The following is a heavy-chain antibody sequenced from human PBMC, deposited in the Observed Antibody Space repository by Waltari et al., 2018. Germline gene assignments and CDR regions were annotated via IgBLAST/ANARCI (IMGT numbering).Heavy chain of an antibody. CDR1: GLTFSSYG. D-gene: IGHD4-17*01. Sequence: QVQLVESGGGVVQPGRSLRLSCAASGLTFSSYGMHWVRQAPGKGLEWVGVIWYDGSNKYYADSVKGRFTISRDNSKNTLYLQMNSLRAEDTAVYYCARESAVLLRGAFDIWGQGTMVTVSS. V-gene: IGHV3-33*01. CDR3: ARESAVLLRGAFDI. J-gene: IGHJ3*02. CDR2: IWYDGSNK.